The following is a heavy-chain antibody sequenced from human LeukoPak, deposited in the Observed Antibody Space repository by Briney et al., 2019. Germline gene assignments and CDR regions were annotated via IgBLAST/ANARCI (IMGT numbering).Heavy chain of an antibody. J-gene: IGHJ4*02. CDR3: ATSYYYGSGSYLRAFDY. Sequence: ASVKVSCKASGYTFTSYGISWVRQAPGQGLEWMGWISAYNGNTNYAQKLQGRVTMTTDTSTSTAYMELRSLRSGDTAVYYCATSYYYGSGSYLRAFDYWGRGTLVTVSS. D-gene: IGHD3-10*01. CDR2: ISAYNGNT. CDR1: GYTFTSYG. V-gene: IGHV1-18*01.